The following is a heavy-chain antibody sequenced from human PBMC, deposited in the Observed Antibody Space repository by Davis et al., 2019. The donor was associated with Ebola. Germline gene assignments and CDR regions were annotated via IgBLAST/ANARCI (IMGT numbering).Heavy chain of an antibody. Sequence: GESLKISCAASGFTFSSYSMNWVRQAPGKGLEWVSSISSSSSYIYYADSVRGRFTISRDNAKNSLYLQMNSLRAEDTAVYYCARGTPGANILTGYYNYYYYGMDVWGQGTTVTVSS. CDR3: ARGTPGANILTGYYNYYYYGMDV. D-gene: IGHD3-9*01. J-gene: IGHJ6*02. CDR1: GFTFSSYS. V-gene: IGHV3-21*01. CDR2: ISSSSSYI.